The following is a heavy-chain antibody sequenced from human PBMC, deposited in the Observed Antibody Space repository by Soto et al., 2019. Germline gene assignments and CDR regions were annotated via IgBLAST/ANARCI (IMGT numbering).Heavy chain of an antibody. CDR1: GFTFRSYG. V-gene: IGHV3-30*18. D-gene: IGHD2-15*01. J-gene: IGHJ6*02. Sequence: QVQLVESGGGVVQPGTSLRLSCATSGFTFRSYGMHWVRQAPGKGLEWLAVISNDGTKKFFADSVKGRLTLSRDNARNTLYLQINSLRAEDMAVYFCGKDTLDCSGGDCPLFYYYGMDVWGQGTTVTVSS. CDR2: ISNDGTKK. CDR3: GKDTLDCSGGDCPLFYYYGMDV.